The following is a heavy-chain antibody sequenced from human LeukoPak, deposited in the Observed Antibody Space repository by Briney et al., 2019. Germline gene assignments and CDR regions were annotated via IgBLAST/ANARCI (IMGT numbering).Heavy chain of an antibody. CDR2: INSDGSST. D-gene: IGHD2-15*01. CDR3: AKGDIVVVVAAMSPDYYYGMDV. CDR1: GFTFSSYW. V-gene: IGHV3-74*01. J-gene: IGHJ6*04. Sequence: GGSLRLSCAASGFTFSSYWMHWVRQAPGKGLVGVSRINSDGSSTSYADSVKGRFTISRDNAKNTLYLQMNSLRAEDTAVYYCAKGDIVVVVAAMSPDYYYGMDVWGKGTTVTVSS.